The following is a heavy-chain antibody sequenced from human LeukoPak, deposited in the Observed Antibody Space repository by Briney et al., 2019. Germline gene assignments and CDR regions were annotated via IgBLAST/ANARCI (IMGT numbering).Heavy chain of an antibody. CDR2: IYPGDSDT. CDR3: ARRGGSGYYPYYYYNGMDV. CDR1: GYSFTSYW. V-gene: IGHV5-51*01. D-gene: IGHD3-22*01. J-gene: IGHJ6*02. Sequence: GESLKISCKGSGYSFTSYWIGWVRQMPGKGLEWMGIIYPGDSDTRYSPSFQGQVTISADKSISTAYLQWSSLKASDTAMYYCARRGGSGYYPYYYYNGMDVWGQGTTVTVSS.